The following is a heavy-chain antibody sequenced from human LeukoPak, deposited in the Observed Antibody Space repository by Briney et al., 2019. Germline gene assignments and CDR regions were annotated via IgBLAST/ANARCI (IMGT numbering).Heavy chain of an antibody. D-gene: IGHD4-11*01. Sequence: SETLSLTCTVSGGSISSYYWSWIRQPPGKGLEWIGYIYYSGSTNYNPSLKSRVTISVDTSKNQFSLKLSSVTAADTAVYYCARDNYPTGSFDYWGQGTLVTVSS. CDR2: IYYSGST. J-gene: IGHJ4*02. CDR1: GGSISSYY. CDR3: ARDNYPTGSFDY. V-gene: IGHV4-59*01.